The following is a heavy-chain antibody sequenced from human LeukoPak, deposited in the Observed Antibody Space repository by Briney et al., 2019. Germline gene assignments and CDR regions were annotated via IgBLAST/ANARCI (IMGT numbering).Heavy chain of an antibody. CDR2: INAGNGNT. CDR3: ARIRGRVGAFDI. D-gene: IGHD3-10*01. CDR1: GYTFTRYG. V-gene: IGHV1-3*01. Sequence: GASVKVSCKASGYTFTRYGISWVRQAPGQGLEWMGWINAGNGNTKYSQKFQGRVTITRDTSASTAYMELSSLRSEDTAVYYCARIRGRVGAFDIWGQGTMVTVSS. J-gene: IGHJ3*02.